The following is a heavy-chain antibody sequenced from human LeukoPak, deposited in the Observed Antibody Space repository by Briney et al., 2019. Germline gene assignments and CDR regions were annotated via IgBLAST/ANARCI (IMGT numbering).Heavy chain of an antibody. CDR2: IWYDGSNK. J-gene: IGHJ4*02. V-gene: IGHV3-33*01. Sequence: PGRSLRLFCAASRFTFSSYGMHWVRQAPGKGLEWVAVIWYDGSNKYYADSVKGRFTISRDNSKNTLYLQMNSLRAEDTAVYYCARDRDYSSSWLDYWGQGTLVTVSS. CDR1: RFTFSSYG. D-gene: IGHD6-13*01. CDR3: ARDRDYSSSWLDY.